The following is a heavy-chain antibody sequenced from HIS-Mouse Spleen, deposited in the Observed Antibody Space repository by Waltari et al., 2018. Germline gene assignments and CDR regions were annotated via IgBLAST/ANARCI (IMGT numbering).Heavy chain of an antibody. J-gene: IGHJ4*01. CDR1: GFTFSSYG. Sequence: QVQLVESGGGVVQPGRSLRLSCAASGFTFSSYGMHWVRQDPGKGLDWVEVIWFDGISKNYANTVKGRFTISRDNSKKTLYLQMNSLKAEDTAVYYCAKWKYYFDYWGQGTLVTVSS. CDR3: AKWKYYFDY. V-gene: IGHV3-33*06. CDR2: IWFDGISK. D-gene: IGHD1-1*01.